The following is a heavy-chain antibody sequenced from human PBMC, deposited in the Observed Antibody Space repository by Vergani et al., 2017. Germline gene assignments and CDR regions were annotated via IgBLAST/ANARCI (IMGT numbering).Heavy chain of an antibody. CDR1: GGSISSYY. Sequence: QVQLQESGPGLEKPSETLSLTCTVSGGSISSYYWSWIRQPAGKGLEWIGRIYTSGSTNYNPSLKSRVTMSVDTSKNQFSLKLSSVTAADTAVYYCARDIGTYYDFWSGYQHNWFDPWGQGTLVTVSS. D-gene: IGHD3-3*01. CDR3: ARDIGTYYDFWSGYQHNWFDP. J-gene: IGHJ5*02. V-gene: IGHV4-4*07. CDR2: IYTSGST.